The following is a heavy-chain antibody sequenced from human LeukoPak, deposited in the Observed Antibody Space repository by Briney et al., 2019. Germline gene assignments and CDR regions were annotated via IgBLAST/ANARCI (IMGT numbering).Heavy chain of an antibody. V-gene: IGHV4-31*03. CDR1: GGSISSGGYY. CDR2: IYYSGST. J-gene: IGHJ4*02. Sequence: SETLSLTCTVSGGSISSGGYYWSWIRQHPGKGLEWIGYIYYSGSTYYNPSLKSRATISVDTSKNQFSLKLSSVTAADTAVYYCARDASNAGGFDYWGQGTLVTVSS. CDR3: ARDASNAGGFDY. D-gene: IGHD2-2*01.